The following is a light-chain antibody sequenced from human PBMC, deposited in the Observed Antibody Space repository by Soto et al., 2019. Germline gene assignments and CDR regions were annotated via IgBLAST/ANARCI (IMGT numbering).Light chain of an antibody. CDR1: QSVSNNY. Sequence: EIVLTQSPGTLYLSPGEKATLSCRASQSVSNNYLAWYQQKPGQAPRLLIYGASSWATGIPDRFSGSGSGTGFSITMSRPEHEDVALYNCPQCLTSPAWTYGHGTKVEI. J-gene: IGKJ1*01. CDR3: PQCLTSPAWT. V-gene: IGKV3-20*01. CDR2: GAS.